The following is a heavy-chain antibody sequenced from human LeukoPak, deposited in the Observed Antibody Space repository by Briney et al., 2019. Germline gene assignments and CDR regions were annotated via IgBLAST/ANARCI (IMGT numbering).Heavy chain of an antibody. CDR3: AGTAAGHWFDP. Sequence: GASVKVSCKASVYTFTSYGISWVRQAPGQGLEWMGWISAYNGNTNYAQKLQGRVTMTTDTSTSTAYMELSSLRSEDTAVYYCAGTAAGHWFDPWGQGTLVTVSS. CDR1: VYTFTSYG. V-gene: IGHV1-18*01. D-gene: IGHD6-25*01. CDR2: ISAYNGNT. J-gene: IGHJ5*02.